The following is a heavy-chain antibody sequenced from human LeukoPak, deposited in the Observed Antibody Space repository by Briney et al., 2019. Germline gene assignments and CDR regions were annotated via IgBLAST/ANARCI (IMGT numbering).Heavy chain of an antibody. J-gene: IGHJ4*02. CDR1: GFTFSTYA. CDR3: AKLAGGPLTSPGDY. D-gene: IGHD4-23*01. CDR2: ISTNGDST. V-gene: IGHV3-64*02. Sequence: GGSLRLSCAAFGFTFSTYAMHWVRQAPGKGLEYVSAISTNGDSTYYADSVKGRFTISRDNSKNTLFLQMNSLRAEDTAVYYCAKLAGGPLTSPGDYWGQGTLVTVSS.